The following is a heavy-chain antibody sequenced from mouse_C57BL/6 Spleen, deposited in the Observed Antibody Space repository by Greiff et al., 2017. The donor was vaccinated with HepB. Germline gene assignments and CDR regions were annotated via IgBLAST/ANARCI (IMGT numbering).Heavy chain of an antibody. Sequence: EVQLQQSGPGLVKPSQSLSLTCSVTGYSITSGYYWNWIRQFPGNKLEWMGYISYDGSNNYNPSLKNRISITRDTSKNQFFLKLNSVTTEDTATYYCAREGNYGRPYAMDYWGQGTSVTVSS. V-gene: IGHV3-6*01. CDR2: ISYDGSN. D-gene: IGHD2-1*01. J-gene: IGHJ4*01. CDR3: AREGNYGRPYAMDY. CDR1: GYSITSGYY.